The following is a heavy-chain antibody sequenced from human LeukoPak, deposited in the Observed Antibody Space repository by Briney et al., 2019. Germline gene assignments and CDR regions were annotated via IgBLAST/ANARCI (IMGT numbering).Heavy chain of an antibody. CDR2: INHSGST. V-gene: IGHV4-34*01. CDR1: GGSFSGYY. J-gene: IGHJ6*03. Sequence: PSETLSLTCAVYGGSFSGYYWSWIRQLPGKGLEWIGEINHSGSTNYNPSLKSRVTISVDTSKNQFSLKLGSVTAADTAVYYCARGGRRVYYYYMDVWGKGTTVTVSS. CDR3: ARGGRRVYYYYMDV.